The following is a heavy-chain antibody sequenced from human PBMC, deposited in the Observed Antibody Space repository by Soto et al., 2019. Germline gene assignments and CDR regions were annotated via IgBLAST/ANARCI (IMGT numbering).Heavy chain of an antibody. CDR2: IKEDGSEK. CDR3: ARDLGRTAAGYYYYYAMDV. CDR1: GFTFSSYW. V-gene: IGHV3-7*01. J-gene: IGHJ6*02. Sequence: GGSLRLCCAASGFTFSSYWMNWVRQAPGKGLEWVANIKEDGSEKYFVDSMRGRFTISRDNAKNSLYLQMNSLRAEDTAVYYCARDLGRTAAGYYYYYAMDVWGQGTTVTVSS. D-gene: IGHD2-2*01.